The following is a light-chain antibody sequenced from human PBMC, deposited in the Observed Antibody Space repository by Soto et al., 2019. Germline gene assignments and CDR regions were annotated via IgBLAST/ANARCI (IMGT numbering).Light chain of an antibody. CDR3: ETWDINHRV. CDR2: LEGSGSY. CDR1: SGHSSYI. Sequence: QPVLTQSSSASASLGSSVKLTCTLSSGHSSYIIAWHQQQPGKAPRYLMKLEGSGSYNKGSGVPDRFSGSSSGADRYLTISYLPFDEEADYFCETWDINHRVVGAGSMATV. V-gene: IGLV4-60*02. J-gene: IGLJ3*02.